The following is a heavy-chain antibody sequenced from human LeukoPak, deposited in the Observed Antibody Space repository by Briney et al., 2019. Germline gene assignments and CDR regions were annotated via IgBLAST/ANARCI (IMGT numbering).Heavy chain of an antibody. V-gene: IGHV3-30*18. CDR2: ISYDGSNK. Sequence: AGRSLRLSCSASGFTFSSYGMHWVRQAPGKGREWVAVISYDGSNKYYADSVKGRFTISRDNSKNTLYLQLNSLRAEDTAVHYCAKDPGSSGWYLRYWGEGTLVTVSS. CDR1: GFTFSSYG. J-gene: IGHJ4*02. D-gene: IGHD6-19*01. CDR3: AKDPGSSGWYLRY.